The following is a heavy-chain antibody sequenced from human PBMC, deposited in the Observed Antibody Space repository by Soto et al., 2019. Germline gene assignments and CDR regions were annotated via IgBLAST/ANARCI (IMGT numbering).Heavy chain of an antibody. CDR3: ARKGIAAADGMDV. CDR1: GGSFSGYY. CDR2: INHSGST. Sequence: PSGPLSLTCAVSGGSFSGYYWSWIRQPPGKGLEWIGEINHSGSTNYNPSLKSRVTISVDTSKNQFSLKLSSVTAADTAVYYCARKGIAAADGMDVWGQGTTVT. J-gene: IGHJ6*02. V-gene: IGHV4-34*01. D-gene: IGHD6-13*01.